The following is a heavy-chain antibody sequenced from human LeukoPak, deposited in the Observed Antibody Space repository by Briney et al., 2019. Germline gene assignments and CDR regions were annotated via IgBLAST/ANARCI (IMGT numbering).Heavy chain of an antibody. CDR2: IVPIFGTA. V-gene: IGHV1-69*05. J-gene: IGHJ4*02. D-gene: IGHD3-16*02. Sequence: GSSVKVSCKASGGTFSSYAISWVRQAPGQGLEWMGGIVPIFGTANYAQKLQGRVTMTTDTSTSTAYMELRSLRSDDTAVYYCARGDYDYVWGSYRSKGMDYWGQGTLVTVSS. CDR3: ARGDYDYVWGSYRSKGMDY. CDR1: GGTFSSYA.